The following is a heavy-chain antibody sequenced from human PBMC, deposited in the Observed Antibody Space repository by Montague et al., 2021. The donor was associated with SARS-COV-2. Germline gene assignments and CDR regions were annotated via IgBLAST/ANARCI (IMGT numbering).Heavy chain of an antibody. D-gene: IGHD3-10*01. CDR3: ARDNPVLWFGETYAFDI. V-gene: IGHV4-4*07. CDR2: IYTSGTT. J-gene: IGHJ3*02. Sequence: SETLSLTCTVSGGSISSYYWSWIRQPAGKGLEWIGRIYTSGTTNYNPSLKSRVTMSVDTSKNQFSLKLSSVTAADTAVYYCARDNPVLWFGETYAFDIWGQGTMVTVSS. CDR1: GGSISSYY.